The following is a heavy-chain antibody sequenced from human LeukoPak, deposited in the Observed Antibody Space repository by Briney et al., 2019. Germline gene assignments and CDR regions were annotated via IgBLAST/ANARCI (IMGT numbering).Heavy chain of an antibody. CDR2: ISGGGESK. CDR3: AKDPDLLRYFDWLGYYFDY. CDR1: GFPFSRSA. Sequence: PGGSLRLSCVASGFPFSRSAMSWVRQAPGKGLEWVAGISGGGESKYYGNSVKGRITISRDNTRNTLSLQMNSLRAEDTAVYYCAKDPDLLRYFDWLGYYFDYWGQGTLVTVSS. J-gene: IGHJ4*02. D-gene: IGHD3-9*01. V-gene: IGHV3-23*01.